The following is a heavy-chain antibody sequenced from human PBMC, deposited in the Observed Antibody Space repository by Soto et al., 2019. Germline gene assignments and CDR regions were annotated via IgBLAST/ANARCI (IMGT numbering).Heavy chain of an antibody. CDR3: TRAHEVAWFDS. Sequence: GGSLKLSCTSSGFSFSSYTMNWVRQAPGKGLQWVASITNRGTHTYSADSVKGRFTISRDNDKNSLYLQMNNLRAEDTATYYCTRAHEVAWFDSWGLGTLVTVSS. V-gene: IGHV3-21*06. CDR1: GFSFSSYT. D-gene: IGHD2-15*01. J-gene: IGHJ5*01. CDR2: ITNRGTHT.